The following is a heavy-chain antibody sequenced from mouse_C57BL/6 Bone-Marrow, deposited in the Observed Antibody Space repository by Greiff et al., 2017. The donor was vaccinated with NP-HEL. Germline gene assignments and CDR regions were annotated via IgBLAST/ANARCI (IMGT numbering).Heavy chain of an antibody. CDR1: GYSFTDYN. V-gene: IGHV1-39*01. Sequence: EVQLQQSGPELVKPGASVKISCKASGYSFTDYNMNWVKQSNGQSLEWIGVINPDYGTTSYNQKFKGKATLTVDQSSSTAYMQLSSLTSEDSAVYDGARDVYYYGSWYFDDWGTGTTVTVSS. J-gene: IGHJ1*03. CDR3: ARDVYYYGSWYFDD. CDR2: INPDYGTT. D-gene: IGHD1-1*01.